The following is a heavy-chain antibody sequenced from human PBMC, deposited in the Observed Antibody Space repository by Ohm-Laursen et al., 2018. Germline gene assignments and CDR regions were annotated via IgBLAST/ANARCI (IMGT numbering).Heavy chain of an antibody. CDR1: GYTFTDYY. CDR2: VDPEDGET. V-gene: IGHV1-69-2*01. D-gene: IGHD6-19*01. Sequence: GSSVKVSCKVSGYTFTDYYMHWVQQAPGKGLEWMGLVDPEDGETIYAEKFQGRVTITADTSTDTAYMELSSLRSEDTAVYYCATDSVAGDDAFDIWGQGTMVTVSS. CDR3: ATDSVAGDDAFDI. J-gene: IGHJ3*02.